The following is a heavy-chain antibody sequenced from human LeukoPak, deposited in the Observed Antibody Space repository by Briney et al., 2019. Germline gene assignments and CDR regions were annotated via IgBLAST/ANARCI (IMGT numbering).Heavy chain of an antibody. Sequence: PSETLSLTCTVSGGSISSYYWSWIRQPAGKGLEWIGRIYNSGSTTYNPSLKSRVTMSVDTSKNQFSLKLSSVTAADTAVYYCARERGRSYGSVPYYYYYMDVWGKGTTVTVSS. CDR2: IYNSGST. CDR3: ARERGRSYGSVPYYYYYMDV. V-gene: IGHV4-4*07. CDR1: GGSISSYY. D-gene: IGHD5-18*01. J-gene: IGHJ6*03.